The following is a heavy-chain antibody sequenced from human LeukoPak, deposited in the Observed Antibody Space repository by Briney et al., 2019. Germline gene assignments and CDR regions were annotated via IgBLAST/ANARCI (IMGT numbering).Heavy chain of an antibody. V-gene: IGHV3-48*01. J-gene: IGHJ4*02. Sequence: GGSLRLSCAASGFTFSSYSMNWVRQAPGKGLEWVSYISSSSSTIYYADSVKGRFTISRDNAKNSLYLQMNSLRAEDTAVYYCAGKRYSNYFDYWGQGTLVTVSS. D-gene: IGHD4-11*01. CDR3: AGKRYSNYFDY. CDR2: ISSSSSTI. CDR1: GFTFSSYS.